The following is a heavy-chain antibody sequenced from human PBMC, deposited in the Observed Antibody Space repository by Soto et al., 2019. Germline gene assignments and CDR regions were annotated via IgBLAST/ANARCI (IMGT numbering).Heavy chain of an antibody. V-gene: IGHV3-74*01. Sequence: PGGSLRLSCAASGFTFSSYWMHWVRQAPGKGLVWVPRINSDGSSTSYADSVKGRFTISRDNAKNTLYLQMNSLRAEDTAVYYCARDMIAVAGPFDYWGQGTLVTVSS. D-gene: IGHD6-19*01. CDR3: ARDMIAVAGPFDY. J-gene: IGHJ4*02. CDR2: INSDGSST. CDR1: GFTFSSYW.